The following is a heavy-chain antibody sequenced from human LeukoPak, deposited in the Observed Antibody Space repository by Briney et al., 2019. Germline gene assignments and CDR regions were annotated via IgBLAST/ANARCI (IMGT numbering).Heavy chain of an antibody. CDR1: RGSIITSY. J-gene: IGHJ3*02. Sequence: SGALSVTCAHPRGSIITSYSSCIPHTPGEGLGSISYIYNSVGANSTPSLQSRVTISADTSKNQFSLRLSSVTAADTAVYYCARIYYDSGAYYRRAFDIWGQGTMVSVSS. V-gene: IGHV4-59*01. CDR2: IYNSVGA. CDR3: ARIYYDSGAYYRRAFDI. D-gene: IGHD3-22*01.